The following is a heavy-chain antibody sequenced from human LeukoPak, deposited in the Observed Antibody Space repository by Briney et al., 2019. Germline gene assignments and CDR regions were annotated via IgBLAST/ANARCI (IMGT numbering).Heavy chain of an antibody. D-gene: IGHD2-2*01. CDR3: VKAGCSNTSCPQLHFDN. CDR2: ISWNSGSR. V-gene: IGHV3-9*03. J-gene: IGHJ4*02. CDR1: GFTFDDYA. Sequence: QSGGSLRLSCAASGFTFDDYAMHWVRQAPGKGLEWVSGISWNSGSRDYGDFVKGRFTISRDNAKNSLYLQMNSLRAEDMAFYYCVKAGCSNTSCPQLHFDNWGQGTLVTVSS.